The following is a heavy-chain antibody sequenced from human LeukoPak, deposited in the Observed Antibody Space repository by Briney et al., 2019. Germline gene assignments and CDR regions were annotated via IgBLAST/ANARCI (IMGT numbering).Heavy chain of an antibody. D-gene: IGHD2-15*01. CDR2: IYYSGST. CDR1: GGSINKSPYY. CDR3: ATRVVVVVAATDDAFDI. J-gene: IGHJ3*02. V-gene: IGHV4-39*07. Sequence: SETLSLTCTVSGGSINKSPYYWGWIRQTPGKGLEWIGYIYYSGSTYYNPSLKSRVTISVDTSKNQFSLKLSSVTAADTAVYYCATRVVVVVAATDDAFDIWGQGTMVTVSS.